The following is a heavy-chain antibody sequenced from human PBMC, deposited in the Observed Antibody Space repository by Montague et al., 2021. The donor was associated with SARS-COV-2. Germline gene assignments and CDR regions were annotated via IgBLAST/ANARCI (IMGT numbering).Heavy chain of an antibody. CDR1: GDSINNSRYY. CDR3: ARLESTRGVIIRGAFHI. Sequence: HSLVHSVSGDSINNSRYYWGWIRQPPGKGLEWIGTIYYSGSAYYNPSPKSRVTISVDTSKDQFSLKLNPVTATDTAVYYCARLESTRGVIIRGAFHIWGQGTKVTVSS. V-gene: IGHV4-39*01. J-gene: IGHJ3*02. CDR2: IYYSGSA. D-gene: IGHD3-10*01.